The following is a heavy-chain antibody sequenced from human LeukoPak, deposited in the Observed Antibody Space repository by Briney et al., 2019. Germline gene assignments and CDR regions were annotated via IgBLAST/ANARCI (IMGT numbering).Heavy chain of an antibody. D-gene: IGHD4/OR15-4a*01. J-gene: IGHJ4*02. CDR1: GFTFVTYA. CDR3: ARNRDYGQTGYFDY. V-gene: IGHV3-64D*06. CDR2: ISGNGGST. Sequence: GGSLRLSCSASGFTFVTYAMHWVRQAPGKGLESVSTISGNGGSTYYADSVKGRSTISRDNSKNILYLQLSSLRAEDTAVYYCARNRDYGQTGYFDYWGQGTLVTVSS.